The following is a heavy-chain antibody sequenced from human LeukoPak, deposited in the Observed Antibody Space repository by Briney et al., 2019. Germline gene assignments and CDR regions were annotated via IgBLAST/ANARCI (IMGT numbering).Heavy chain of an antibody. V-gene: IGHV3-23*01. Sequence: GGSLRLSCAASEFTFSTYVMSWVRQAPGRGLEWVSAIAGDSGSTYHADSVKGRFTISRDNSKNTLYLQMNSLRAEDTAVYYCAKELEWAYYYGMDVWGQGTTVTVSS. J-gene: IGHJ6*02. CDR3: AKELEWAYYYGMDV. CDR1: EFTFSTYV. D-gene: IGHD1-1*01. CDR2: IAGDSGST.